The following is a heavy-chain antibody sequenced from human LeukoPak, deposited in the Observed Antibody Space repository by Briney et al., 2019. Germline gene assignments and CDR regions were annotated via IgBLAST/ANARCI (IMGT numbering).Heavy chain of an antibody. CDR1: GGSFSDYQ. Sequence: SETLSLTCAVYGGSFSDYQWNWIRQPPGKGLEWIGEINHSGSTNFNPSLRSRVTISVDTSKNQFPLKLSSVTAADTAVYYCARLHRGSYYDAFDIWGQGTMVTVSS. V-gene: IGHV4-34*01. D-gene: IGHD1-26*01. CDR2: INHSGST. J-gene: IGHJ3*02. CDR3: ARLHRGSYYDAFDI.